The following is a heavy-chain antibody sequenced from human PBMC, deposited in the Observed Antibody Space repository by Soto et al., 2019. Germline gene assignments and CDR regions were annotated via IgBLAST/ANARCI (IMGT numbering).Heavy chain of an antibody. CDR2: IYYSGST. J-gene: IGHJ4*02. CDR3: ARGGTICGPVS. CDR1: GGSISNYY. V-gene: IGHV4-59*01. Sequence: KTSETLSLTCTVSGGSISNYYWSWIRQSPAKGFEWIGYIYYSGSTNYNPSLKSRVTISVDTSKNQFSLKLTSVTAADTAVYYCARGGTICGPVSWGQLTLVTVSS. D-gene: IGHD3-3*01.